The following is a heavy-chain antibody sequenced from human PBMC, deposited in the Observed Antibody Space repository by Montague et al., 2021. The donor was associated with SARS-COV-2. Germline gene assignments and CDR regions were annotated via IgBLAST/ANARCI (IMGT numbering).Heavy chain of an antibody. Sequence: SETLSLTCTVSGGSISSYYWSWIRQPPGKGLEWIGYIYYSGSTNYNPSLKSRVTISVDTSKNQFSLKLSSVTAADTAVYYCARVGVPYYDILTGYYIERSDAFDIWGQGTMVTVSS. CDR3: ARVGVPYYDILTGYYIERSDAFDI. V-gene: IGHV4-59*13. D-gene: IGHD3-9*01. J-gene: IGHJ3*02. CDR2: IYYSGST. CDR1: GGSISSYY.